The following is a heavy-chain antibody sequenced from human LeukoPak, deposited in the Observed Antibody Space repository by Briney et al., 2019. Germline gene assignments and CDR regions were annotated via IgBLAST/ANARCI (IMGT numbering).Heavy chain of an antibody. V-gene: IGHV3-33*01. Sequence: GESLKHSCAASGFTLKTYGMHWVRQAPGKGLEWVAVIWHDGKSKYYGDSVKGRFTVSRDNSKNTVYLQMDSLRVEDTAVYYCARDRGSNDPIDSWGQGTLVTVSS. J-gene: IGHJ5*02. CDR1: GFTLKTYG. CDR2: IWHDGKSK. CDR3: ARDRGSNDPIDS. D-gene: IGHD2-15*01.